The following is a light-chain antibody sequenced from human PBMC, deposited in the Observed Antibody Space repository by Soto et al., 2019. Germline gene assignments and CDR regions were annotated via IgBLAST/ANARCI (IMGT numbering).Light chain of an antibody. CDR1: NRDVGSYNL. J-gene: IGLJ3*02. Sequence: QSVLTQPASVSGSPGQSITIACTGTNRDVGSYNLVSWYQQRPGEAPKLIISEARNRPSGISYRFTGSKSGNTASLTISGLQAEDEADYYCSSYTTTSTLVFGGGTKVTVL. CDR3: SSYTTTSTLV. V-gene: IGLV2-14*01. CDR2: EAR.